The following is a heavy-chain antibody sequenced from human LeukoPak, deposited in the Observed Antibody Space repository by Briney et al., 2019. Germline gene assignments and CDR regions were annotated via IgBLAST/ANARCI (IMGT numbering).Heavy chain of an antibody. CDR3: ARESKTVAGLDY. Sequence: GGSLRLSCAASGFTFSSYSMNWVRQAPGKGLEGVSYISSSSSTIYYADSVKGRFTISRDNAKNSLYLQMNSLRDEDTAVYYCARESKTVAGLDYWGQGTLSPSPQ. D-gene: IGHD6-19*01. J-gene: IGHJ4*02. CDR2: ISSSSSTI. CDR1: GFTFSSYS. V-gene: IGHV3-48*02.